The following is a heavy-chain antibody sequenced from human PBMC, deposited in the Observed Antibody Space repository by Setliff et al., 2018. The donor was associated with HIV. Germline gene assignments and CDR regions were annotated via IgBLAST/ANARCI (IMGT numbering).Heavy chain of an antibody. CDR1: GLSMRAHH. Sequence: PSETLSLTCNVSGLSMRAHHWSWVRLPPGKTLEWLGYILYSGNSNYNPSFKNRVTISLNVPKRQFSLDLKSVTSADTAVYYCATVGRENLALFDHWGLGTLVTVSS. D-gene: IGHD3-16*01. CDR3: ATVGRENLALFDH. V-gene: IGHV4-59*11. CDR2: ILYSGNS. J-gene: IGHJ4*02.